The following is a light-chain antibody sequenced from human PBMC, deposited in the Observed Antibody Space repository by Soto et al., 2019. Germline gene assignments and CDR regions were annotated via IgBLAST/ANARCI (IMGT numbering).Light chain of an antibody. CDR3: QQYDTYPYT. V-gene: IGKV1-5*03. CDR2: RAS. CDR1: QTINIW. Sequence: DIQMTQSPSTLSASVGDRVTITCRASQTINIWLAWYQQKPGKAPKLLIYRASGLESGVPSRISGSGSGTEFTLTISSLQPDDFATYYCQQYDTYPYTFGQGTKLEIK. J-gene: IGKJ2*01.